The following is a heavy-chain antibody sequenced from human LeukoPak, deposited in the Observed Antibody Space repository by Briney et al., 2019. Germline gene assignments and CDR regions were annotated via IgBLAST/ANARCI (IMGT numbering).Heavy chain of an antibody. J-gene: IGHJ4*02. Sequence: GGSLRLSCTASGFTFRSYGMTWVRQAPGKGPEWTSLIHGSGLKTNYLESVKGRFTISRDNSRNTLYLQMNSLTVEDTALYYCARDDAPAGGFLDSWGRGTLVTVSS. CDR3: ARDDAPAGGFLDS. CDR2: IHGSGLKT. V-gene: IGHV3-23*01. CDR1: GFTFRSYG. D-gene: IGHD3-16*01.